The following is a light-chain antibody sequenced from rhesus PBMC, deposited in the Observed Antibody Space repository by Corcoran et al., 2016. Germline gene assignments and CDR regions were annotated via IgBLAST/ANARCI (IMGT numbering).Light chain of an antibody. CDR2: GAS. CDR1: QSVSSS. J-gene: IGKJ3*01. CDR3: QQYSNWPFT. V-gene: IGKV3-42*03. Sequence: EIVLTQSPATLSLSPGERATLSCRASQSVSSSLAWYQQKPEQAPRRLLYGASRMATGIPDRFSGSGSGTDFTLTISSLEPEDFAVYYCQQYSNWPFTFGPGTKLDIK.